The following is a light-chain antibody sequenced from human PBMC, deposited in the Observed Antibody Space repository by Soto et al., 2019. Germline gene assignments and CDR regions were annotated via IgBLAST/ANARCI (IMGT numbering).Light chain of an antibody. Sequence: DIQLTQSPSSLSASGGDRVTITCRASQGISTNLAWYHQKPGKAPKLLIYGASTLQSGVPSRFSGSGSGTEFTLTISSLQPEDFATYYCQHLNGYPRTFGQGTTVEIK. CDR1: QGISTN. CDR3: QHLNGYPRT. J-gene: IGKJ1*01. CDR2: GAS. V-gene: IGKV1-9*01.